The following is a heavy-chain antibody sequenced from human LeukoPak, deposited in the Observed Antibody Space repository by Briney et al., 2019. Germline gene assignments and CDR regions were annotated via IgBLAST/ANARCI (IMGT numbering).Heavy chain of an antibody. J-gene: IGHJ3*02. CDR3: ARGDYGDYHDAFDI. CDR1: GPSISSGVSS. V-gene: IGHV4-30-4*07. D-gene: IGHD4-17*01. CDR2: IYYSGNT. Sequence: SQTLSPTCAVSGPSISSGVSSWSWIRHPPGTGLECIGYIYYSGNTYYNPSLKSRLTISLDTSKNLFSLKLSSVTAADTAVYYCARGDYGDYHDAFDIWGQGTMVTVSS.